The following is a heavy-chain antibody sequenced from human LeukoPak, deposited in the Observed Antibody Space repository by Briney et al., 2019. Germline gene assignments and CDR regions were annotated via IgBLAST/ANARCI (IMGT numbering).Heavy chain of an antibody. CDR1: GGSISSGSYY. CDR3: ARGEIYDYVWGAIDY. D-gene: IGHD3-16*01. J-gene: IGHJ4*02. CDR2: IYYSGST. Sequence: PSETLSPTCTVSGGSISSGSYYWSWIRQPPGKGLEWIGYIYYSGSTNYNPSLKSRVTISVDTSKNQFSLKLSSVTAADTAVYYCARGEIYDYVWGAIDYWGQGTLVTVSS. V-gene: IGHV4-61*01.